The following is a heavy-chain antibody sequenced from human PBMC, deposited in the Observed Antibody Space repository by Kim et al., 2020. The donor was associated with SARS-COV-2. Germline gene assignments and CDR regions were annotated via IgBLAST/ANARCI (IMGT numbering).Heavy chain of an antibody. Sequence: SETLSLTCAVYGGSFSGYYWSWIRQPPGKGLEWIGEINHSGSTNYNPSLKSRVTISVDTSKNQFSLKLSSVTAADTAVYYCARENVGNWFDPWGQGTLVTVSS. D-gene: IGHD3-10*02. CDR1: GGSFSGYY. CDR3: ARENVGNWFDP. V-gene: IGHV4-34*01. J-gene: IGHJ5*02. CDR2: INHSGST.